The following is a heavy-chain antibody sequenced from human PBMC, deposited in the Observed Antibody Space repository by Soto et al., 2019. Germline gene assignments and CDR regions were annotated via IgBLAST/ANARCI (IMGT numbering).Heavy chain of an antibody. CDR3: AIATPAGSADF. J-gene: IGHJ4*02. CDR1: GGSNIRDGYY. Sequence: QVQLQESGPGLVKPSQTLSLTCTVSGGSNIRDGYYWSWIRQHPGKGLEWIAYISYSWSSYSNPSRTSRVTLSADTSKNQSSLRLTSVTAADTAVYFCAIATPAGSADFWGQGTLVTVSS. D-gene: IGHD2-2*01. CDR2: ISYSWSS. V-gene: IGHV4-31*03.